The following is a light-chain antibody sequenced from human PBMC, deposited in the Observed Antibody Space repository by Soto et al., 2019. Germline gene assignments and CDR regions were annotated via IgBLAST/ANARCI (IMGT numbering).Light chain of an antibody. CDR2: DVS. Sequence: QSALTQPASVSGSPGQSITISCTGTSSDVGGYNYVSWYQQHPGRAPKLMIYDVSNRPSGVSDRFSGSKSGNTAYLTISGLQDEDVADYYCSSYTSTSTRGFGTGTKLTVL. V-gene: IGLV2-14*01. CDR1: SSDVGGYNY. J-gene: IGLJ1*01. CDR3: SSYTSTSTRG.